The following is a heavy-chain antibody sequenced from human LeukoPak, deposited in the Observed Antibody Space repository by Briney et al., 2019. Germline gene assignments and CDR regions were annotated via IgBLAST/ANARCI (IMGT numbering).Heavy chain of an antibody. CDR2: ISYDGSNK. D-gene: IGHD5-18*01. CDR3: ALTYRGYSYGPIDY. Sequence: PGRSLRLSCAASGFTFSSYGMHWVRQAPGKGLEWVAVISYDGSNKYYAGSVKGRFTISRDNSKNTLYLQMNGLRAEDTAVYYCALTYRGYSYGPIDYWGQGTLVTVSS. J-gene: IGHJ4*02. CDR1: GFTFSSYG. V-gene: IGHV3-30*03.